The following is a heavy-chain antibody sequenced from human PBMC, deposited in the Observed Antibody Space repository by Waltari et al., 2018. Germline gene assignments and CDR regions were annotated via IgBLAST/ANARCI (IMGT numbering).Heavy chain of an antibody. D-gene: IGHD3-16*01. CDR2: INDDGTST. V-gene: IGHV3-74*01. CDR1: GFTLSRTG. J-gene: IGHJ3*02. CDR3: TRAPWGELVIASDI. Sequence: QLEESGGGLVQTGESLRLSCEASGFTLSRTGRHWVRQGRGKGLGWVARINDDGTSTNYADSVRGRFTISRDNAKNTLYLEMNSLRGEDSGVYYCTRAPWGELVIASDIWGQGTVVSVSS.